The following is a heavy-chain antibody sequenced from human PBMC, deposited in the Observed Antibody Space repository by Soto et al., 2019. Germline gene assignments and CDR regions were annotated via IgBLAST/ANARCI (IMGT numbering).Heavy chain of an antibody. J-gene: IGHJ5*02. CDR3: ARASIKIFGVVTEYNWFDP. Sequence: SVKVSCKASGGTFSSYAISWVRQAPGQGLEWMGGIIPIFGTANYAQKFQGRVTITADESTSTAYMELSSLRSEDTAVYYCARASIKIFGVVTEYNWFDPWGQGTLVTV. V-gene: IGHV1-69*13. CDR2: IIPIFGTA. D-gene: IGHD3-3*01. CDR1: GGTFSSYA.